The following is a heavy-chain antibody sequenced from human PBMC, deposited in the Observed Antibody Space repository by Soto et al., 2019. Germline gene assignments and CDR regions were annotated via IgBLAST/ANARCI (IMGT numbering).Heavy chain of an antibody. CDR3: ARVPASRYGNWFDP. CDR1: GDSISSYY. Sequence: QVQLRESGPGLVKPSETLSLTCTVSGDSISSYYWGWIRQPPGKGLEWIGYIYYTGNTNYNPFLKSRVTXPLXTXINQSSLRLTSVTAADTAVYYCARVPASRYGNWFDPWGQGTLVTVSS. J-gene: IGHJ5*02. D-gene: IGHD6-13*01. CDR2: IYYTGNT. V-gene: IGHV4-59*01.